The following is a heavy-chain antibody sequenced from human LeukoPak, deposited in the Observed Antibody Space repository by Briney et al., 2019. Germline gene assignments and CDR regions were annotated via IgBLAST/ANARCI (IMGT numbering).Heavy chain of an antibody. CDR1: GFTFSIYW. J-gene: IGHJ3*02. V-gene: IGHV3-7*02. Sequence: PGGSLRLSCAASGFTFSIYWMSWVRQAPGKGLVWVASIKEDGGEIHYVDSVNGRFTISRDNAQNSMYLQMNGLRAEDTAVYYCETYSAFDIWGHGTMVTVSS. CDR3: ETYSAFDI. D-gene: IGHD2-21*01. CDR2: IKEDGGEI.